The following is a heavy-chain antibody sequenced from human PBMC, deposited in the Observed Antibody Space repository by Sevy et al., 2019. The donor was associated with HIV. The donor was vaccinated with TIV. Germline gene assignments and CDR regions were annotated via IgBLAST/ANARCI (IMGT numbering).Heavy chain of an antibody. CDR2: IIPIFGTA. V-gene: IGHV1-69*13. CDR3: ARKEFTYYDYVWGGKTYGMDV. D-gene: IGHD3-16*01. Sequence: ASVKVSCKASGGTFSSYAISWVRQAPGQGLEWMGGIIPIFGTANYAQKFQGRVTITADESTSTAYMELSSLRSEDTAVYYCARKEFTYYDYVWGGKTYGMDVWGQGTTVTVSS. J-gene: IGHJ6*02. CDR1: GGTFSSYA.